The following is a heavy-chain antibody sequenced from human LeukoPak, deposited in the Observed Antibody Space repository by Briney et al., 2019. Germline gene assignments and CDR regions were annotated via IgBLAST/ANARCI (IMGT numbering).Heavy chain of an antibody. J-gene: IGHJ4*02. D-gene: IGHD6-19*01. CDR1: GFTFSSYS. CDR2: ISSSSSYI. CDR3: ARVYRGWAFDY. V-gene: IGHV3-21*01. Sequence: GGSLRLSCAASGFTFSSYSMNWVRQAPGKGLEWVSSISSSSSYIYYADSVKGRFTISRDNAKNSLYLQMNSLSAEDTAVYYCARVYRGWAFDYWGQGALVTVSS.